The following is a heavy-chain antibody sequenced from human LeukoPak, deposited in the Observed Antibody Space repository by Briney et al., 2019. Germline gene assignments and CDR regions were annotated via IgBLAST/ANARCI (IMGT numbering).Heavy chain of an antibody. J-gene: IGHJ2*01. CDR1: GFTVSSHY. CDR2: ISTDGSGT. CDR3: ARTNPGYWYFDL. V-gene: IGHV3-74*01. Sequence: PGGSLRLSCAASGFTVSSHYISWVRQAPGKGLVWVSRISTDGSGTSYADSVKGRFTISRDNAKNTLYLHMNSLRAEDTAVYYCARTNPGYWYFDLWGRGTLVTVSS. D-gene: IGHD3-10*01.